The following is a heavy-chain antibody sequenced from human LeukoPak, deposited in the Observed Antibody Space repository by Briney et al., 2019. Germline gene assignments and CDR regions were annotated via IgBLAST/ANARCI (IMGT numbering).Heavy chain of an antibody. D-gene: IGHD1-14*01. CDR3: ANGTNWFDP. V-gene: IGHV4-61*02. Sequence: SETLSLTCTVSGASINSDNYYWSWIRQPAGKGLEWIGRIYTTGSTNYNPSLNSRVSISVDTSKNQFSLKLSSETAADTAVYYCANGTNWFDPWGQGTLVTVSS. J-gene: IGHJ5*02. CDR2: IYTTGST. CDR1: GASINSDNYY.